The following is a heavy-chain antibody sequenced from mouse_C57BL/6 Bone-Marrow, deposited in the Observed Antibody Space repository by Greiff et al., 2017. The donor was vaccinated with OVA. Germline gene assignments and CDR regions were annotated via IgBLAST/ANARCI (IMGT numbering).Heavy chain of an antibody. CDR1: GFNIKDDY. D-gene: IGHD1-1*01. J-gene: IGHJ2*01. V-gene: IGHV14-4*01. Sequence: EVQLQESGAELVRPGASVKLSCTASGFNIKDDYMHWVKQRPEQGLEWIGWIDPENGDTEYASKFQGKATITADTSSNTAYLQLSSLTSDDTAVYYCTTTPLLPRFFDYGGQGTTLTVSS. CDR2: IDPENGDT. CDR3: TTTPLLPRFFDY.